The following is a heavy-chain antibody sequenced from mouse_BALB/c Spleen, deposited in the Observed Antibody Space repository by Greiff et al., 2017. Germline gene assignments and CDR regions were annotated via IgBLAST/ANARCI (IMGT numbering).Heavy chain of an antibody. D-gene: IGHD1-1*01. CDR2: ISSGSSTI. J-gene: IGHJ2*01. CDR3: ARNYYGSSPFDY. CDR1: GFTFSSFG. V-gene: IGHV5-17*02. Sequence: EVQLVESGGGLVQPGGSRKLSCAASGFTFSSFGMHWVRQAPEKGLEWVAYISSGSSTIYYADTVKGRFTISRDNPKNTLFLQMTSLRSEDTAMYYCARNYYGSSPFDYWGQGTTLTVSS.